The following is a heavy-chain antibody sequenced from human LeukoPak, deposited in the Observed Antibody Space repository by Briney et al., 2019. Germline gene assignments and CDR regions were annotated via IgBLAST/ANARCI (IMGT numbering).Heavy chain of an antibody. CDR1: GFTFNYYN. J-gene: IGHJ6*03. CDR2: ITSSGAYI. CDR3: ARDPYSGNYGNYYYYYMDV. V-gene: IGHV3-21*01. D-gene: IGHD1-26*01. Sequence: GGSLRLSCAASGFTFNYYNMNWVRLAPGKALEWVSSITSSGAYIFYADSVRGRFTISRDNAKDSLYLQMNSLGPGDTAVYYCARDPYSGNYGNYYYYYMDVWGKGTTVTISS.